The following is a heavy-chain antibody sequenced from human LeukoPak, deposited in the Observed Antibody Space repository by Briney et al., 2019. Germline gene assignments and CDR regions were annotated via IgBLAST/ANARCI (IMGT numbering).Heavy chain of an antibody. D-gene: IGHD1-26*01. CDR2: INPNSGGT. Sequence: ASVKVSCKASGYTFTSYYMHWVRQAPGQGLEWMGWINPNSGGTKYAQMFQGRVTMTRDTSINTAYMELSSLRSDDTALYYCARGWELLGYFDYWGQGTLVTVSS. CDR1: GYTFTSYY. CDR3: ARGWELLGYFDY. V-gene: IGHV1-2*02. J-gene: IGHJ4*02.